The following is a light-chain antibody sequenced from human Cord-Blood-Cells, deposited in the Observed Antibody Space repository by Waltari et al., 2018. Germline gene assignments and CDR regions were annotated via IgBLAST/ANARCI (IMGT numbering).Light chain of an antibody. J-gene: IGLJ2*01. CDR1: RSDVGGYNY. CDR3: SSYTSSSTFDVV. CDR2: DVS. Sequence: QSALTQPASVSGSPGQSITISCTGTRSDVGGYNYVSWDQQHPGQAPKLMIYDVSKRPSVVSNRFSGSKSGNTASLTISGLQAEDEADYYCSSYTSSSTFDVVFGGGTKLTVL. V-gene: IGLV2-14*01.